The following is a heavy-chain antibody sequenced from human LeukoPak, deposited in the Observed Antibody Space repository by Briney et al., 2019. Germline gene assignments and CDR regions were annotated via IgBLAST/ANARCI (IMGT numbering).Heavy chain of an antibody. CDR1: GYTFTSYG. V-gene: IGHV1-46*01. CDR2: INPSGGST. D-gene: IGHD6-13*01. J-gene: IGHJ5*02. CDR3: ARDGHDGDSSSLLSNWFDP. Sequence: AASVKVSCKASGYTFTSYGISWVRQAPGQGLEWMGIINPSGGSTSYAQKFQGRVTMTRDTSTSTVYMELSSLRSEDTAVYYCARDGHDGDSSSLLSNWFDPWGQGTLVTVSS.